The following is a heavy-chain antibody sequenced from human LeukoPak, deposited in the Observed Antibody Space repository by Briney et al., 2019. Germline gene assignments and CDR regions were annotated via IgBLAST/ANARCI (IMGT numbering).Heavy chain of an antibody. CDR2: ISSSSSTI. CDR3: ARRSGYYWDALDI. V-gene: IGHV3-48*04. D-gene: IGHD3-22*01. J-gene: IGHJ3*02. Sequence: GGSLRLSCAASGFTFSSYSMNWVRQAPGKGLEWVSYISSSSSTIYYADSVKGRFTISRDNAKNSLYLQMNSLRAEDTAVYYCARRSGYYWDALDIWGQGTMVTVSS. CDR1: GFTFSSYS.